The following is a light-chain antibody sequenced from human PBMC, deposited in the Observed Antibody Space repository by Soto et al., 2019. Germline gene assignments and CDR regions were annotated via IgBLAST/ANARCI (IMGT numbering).Light chain of an antibody. J-gene: IGLJ1*01. CDR2: DVS. CDR3: SSYTASSTYV. V-gene: IGLV2-14*03. Sequence: QSVLTQPASVSGSPGQSITISCTGTSSDVGGYNYVSWYQHHPGKAPKLMIFDVSNRPSGVFNRFTGSKSGNTASLTISCLQAEDEADYYCSSYTASSTYVFGTGTKVTVL. CDR1: SSDVGGYNY.